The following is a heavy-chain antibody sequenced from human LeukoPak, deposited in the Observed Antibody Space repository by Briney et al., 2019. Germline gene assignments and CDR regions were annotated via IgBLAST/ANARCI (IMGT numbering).Heavy chain of an antibody. Sequence: ASVKVSCKASGYTFTGYYMHWVRQAPGQGLEWMGWINPNSGGTNYAQKFQGRVTMTRDTSISTAYMELSRLRSDDTAVYYCARELAGAGLSHYYYYGMDVWGQGTTVTVSS. CDR2: INPNSGGT. CDR3: ARELAGAGLSHYYYYGMDV. V-gene: IGHV1-2*02. J-gene: IGHJ6*02. CDR1: GYTFTGYY. D-gene: IGHD2-15*01.